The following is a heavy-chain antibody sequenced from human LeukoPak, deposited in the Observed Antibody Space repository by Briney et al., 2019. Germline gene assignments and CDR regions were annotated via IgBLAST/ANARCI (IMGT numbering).Heavy chain of an antibody. J-gene: IGHJ4*02. V-gene: IGHV1-46*01. D-gene: IGHD3-22*01. Sequence: ASVKVSCKASGYTFTSYYMHWVRQAPGQGLEWMGIINPSGGSTSHAQKFQGRVTMTRDTSISTAYMELSRLRSDDTAVYYCARGPAYYYDSSGSYDYWGQGTLVTVSS. CDR1: GYTFTSYY. CDR2: INPSGGST. CDR3: ARGPAYYYDSSGSYDY.